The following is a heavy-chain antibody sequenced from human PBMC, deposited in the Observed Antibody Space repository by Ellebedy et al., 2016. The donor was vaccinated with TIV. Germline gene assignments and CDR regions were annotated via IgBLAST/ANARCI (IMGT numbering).Heavy chain of an antibody. CDR3: ARRPIEEFDY. Sequence: ASVKVSCKASGYTFTNYWIGWVRQMPGKGLEWMGIIYPGDSDTRYSPSFQGQVTISADKSISTAYLQWSSLKASDTAMYYCARRPIEEFDYWGQGTLVTVSS. CDR1: GYTFTNYW. J-gene: IGHJ4*02. CDR2: IYPGDSDT. V-gene: IGHV5-51*01. D-gene: IGHD3-22*01.